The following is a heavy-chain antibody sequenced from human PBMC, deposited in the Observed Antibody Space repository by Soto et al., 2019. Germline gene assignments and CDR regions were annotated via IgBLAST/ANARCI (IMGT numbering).Heavy chain of an antibody. CDR3: ASGGYYYDTSGSDY. Sequence: LRLSCLASGFTFNMYWMHWVRQAPGKGLVWVSRINNDGSTTTYADSVKGRFTISRENAKNTVYLQMSSLRAEDTAVYFCASGGYYYDTSGSDYWGQGTLVTVSS. CDR2: INNDGSTT. V-gene: IGHV3-74*01. D-gene: IGHD3-22*01. CDR1: GFTFNMYW. J-gene: IGHJ4*02.